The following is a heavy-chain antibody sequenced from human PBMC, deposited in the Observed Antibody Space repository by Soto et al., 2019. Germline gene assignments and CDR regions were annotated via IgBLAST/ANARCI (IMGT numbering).Heavy chain of an antibody. D-gene: IGHD3-22*01. CDR1: GFTFSSYG. V-gene: IGHV3-7*04. J-gene: IGHJ3*01. CDR3: ARGDYCDSSGPFSDAFEF. Sequence: PGGSLRLSCAASGFTFSSYGMHWVRQAPGRGLEWVANIKQDGSQKWYVGSVKGRFTISRDNARNSLYLQMNSLRVEDTAVYYCARGDYCDSSGPFSDAFEFWGQGSMVTVSS. CDR2: IKQDGSQK.